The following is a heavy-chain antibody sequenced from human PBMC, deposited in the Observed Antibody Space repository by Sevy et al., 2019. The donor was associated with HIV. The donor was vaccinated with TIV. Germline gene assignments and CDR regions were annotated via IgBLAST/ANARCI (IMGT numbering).Heavy chain of an antibody. D-gene: IGHD2-2*02. V-gene: IGHV5-51*01. J-gene: IGHJ5*02. Sequence: ESLKISCKGSGYSFTSYWIGWVRQMPGKGLEWMGIIYPGDSDTRYSPSFQGQVTISADKSISTAYLQWSSLKASDTAMYYCARQGVVPAAIQGYNWFDPWGQGTLVTVSS. CDR2: IYPGDSDT. CDR3: ARQGVVPAAIQGYNWFDP. CDR1: GYSFTSYW.